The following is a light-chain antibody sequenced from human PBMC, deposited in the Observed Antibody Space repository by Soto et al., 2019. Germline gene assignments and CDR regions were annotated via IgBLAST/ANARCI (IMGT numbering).Light chain of an antibody. J-gene: IGLJ1*01. CDR3: FSFTSTNTNV. CDR1: SSDFGSYKF. Sequence: QSALTQPASVSGSPGQSVTISCTGTSSDFGSYKFVSWYQHHPGKVPKVIIYETSKRPSGVSDRFSGSKSGNTASLTISGLQAEDEADYYCFSFTSTNTNVVGSGTKSPVL. CDR2: ETS. V-gene: IGLV2-23*01.